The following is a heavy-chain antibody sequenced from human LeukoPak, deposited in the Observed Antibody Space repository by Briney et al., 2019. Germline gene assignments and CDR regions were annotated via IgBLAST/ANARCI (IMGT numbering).Heavy chain of an antibody. CDR3: ASLYGSGSYHP. J-gene: IGHJ5*02. CDR2: IIPVFGTA. D-gene: IGHD3-10*01. CDR1: GGTFSSYV. Sequence: GASVKVSCKASGGTFSSYVISWVRQAPGQGLEWMGSIIPVFGTARYAQRFQGRVTITADESTSTAYMELSSLRSEDTAVYYCASLYGSGSYHPWDQGTLVTVSS. V-gene: IGHV1-69*13.